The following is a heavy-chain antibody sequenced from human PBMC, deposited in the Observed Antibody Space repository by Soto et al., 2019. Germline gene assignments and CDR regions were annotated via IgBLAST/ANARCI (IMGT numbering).Heavy chain of an antibody. J-gene: IGHJ4*02. CDR1: GFEFSAYW. CDR3: ARGRYNSGDYPKFSYY. D-gene: IGHD5-12*01. V-gene: IGHV3-7*01. CDR2: IKKDGREK. Sequence: EVQLMESGGGLVQPGGSLRVSCAASGFEFSAYWMTWVRQAPGKGLEWVANIKKDGREKYYGDSVRGRFSVFRDNAQNAVFLQMNSLKGEDTAVYYCARGRYNSGDYPKFSYYWGQGTLVTVSS.